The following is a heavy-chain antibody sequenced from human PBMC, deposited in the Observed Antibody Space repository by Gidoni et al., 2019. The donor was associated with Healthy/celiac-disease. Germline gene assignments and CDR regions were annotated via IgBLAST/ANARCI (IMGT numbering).Heavy chain of an antibody. J-gene: IGHJ4*02. CDR2: IWYDGSNK. D-gene: IGHD6-19*01. Sequence: QVQLVESGGGVVQPGRSLRLSCAASGFPFSSYGMHWVRQAPGKGLEWVAVIWYDGSNKYYADSVKGRFTISRDNSKNTLYLQMNSLRAEDTAVYYCARDLAVAGGPEYWGQGTLVTVSS. V-gene: IGHV3-33*01. CDR3: ARDLAVAGGPEY. CDR1: GFPFSSYG.